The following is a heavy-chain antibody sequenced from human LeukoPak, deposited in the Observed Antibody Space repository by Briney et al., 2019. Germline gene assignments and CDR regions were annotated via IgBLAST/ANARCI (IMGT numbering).Heavy chain of an antibody. CDR3: ARLTYYYDSSGYLDAFDI. Sequence: SVKVSCKASGGTFSSYAISWVRQAPGQGLEWMGGIIPIFGTANYAQEFQGRVTITADESTGTAYMELSSLRSEDTAVYYCARLTYYYDSSGYLDAFDIWGQGTMVTVSS. CDR1: GGTFSSYA. J-gene: IGHJ3*02. CDR2: IIPIFGTA. D-gene: IGHD3-22*01. V-gene: IGHV1-69*01.